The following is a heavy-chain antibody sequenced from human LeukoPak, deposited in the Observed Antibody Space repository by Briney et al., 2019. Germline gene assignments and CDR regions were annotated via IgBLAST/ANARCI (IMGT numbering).Heavy chain of an antibody. CDR1: GGSISSYY. CDR2: IYYSGST. CDR3: ARRSGHYYYYYGMDV. D-gene: IGHD3-10*01. J-gene: IGHJ6*02. V-gene: IGHV4-59*01. Sequence: SETLSLTCTVSGGSISSYYWSWIRQPPGKGLEWIGYIYYSGSTNYNPSLKSRVTISVDTSKNQFSLKLSSVTAADTAVYYCARRSGHYYYYYGMDVWGQGTTVTVSS.